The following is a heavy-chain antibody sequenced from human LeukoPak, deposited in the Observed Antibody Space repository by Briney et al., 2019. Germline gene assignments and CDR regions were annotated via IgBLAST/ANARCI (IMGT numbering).Heavy chain of an antibody. D-gene: IGHD1-20*01. CDR2: TYYTGST. J-gene: IGHJ4*02. V-gene: IGHV4-39*01. CDR1: GGSISSSSYY. Sequence: SETLSLTCTVSGGSISSSSYYWGWIRQPPGKGLEWIGSTYYTGSTYYNPSLKSRVTISVDTSKNQFSLKLSSVTAADTAVYYCASQIMTGTIPFDYWGQGTLVTVSS. CDR3: ASQIMTGTIPFDY.